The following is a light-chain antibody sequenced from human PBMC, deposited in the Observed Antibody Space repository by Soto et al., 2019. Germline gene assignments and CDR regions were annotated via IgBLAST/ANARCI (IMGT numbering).Light chain of an antibody. CDR2: VAS. J-gene: IGKJ1*01. CDR1: QSLQHSNGNNY. Sequence: DVVMTQSPLSQAVTPGEPASISCRSSQSLQHSNGNNYVDWYLQKPGQPPQLLIYVASNRASGVPDRFSGSGAGTDFTLKISKVEAEGVGIYYCMQALKTPPTFGQGTKVDIK. V-gene: IGKV2-28*01. CDR3: MQALKTPPT.